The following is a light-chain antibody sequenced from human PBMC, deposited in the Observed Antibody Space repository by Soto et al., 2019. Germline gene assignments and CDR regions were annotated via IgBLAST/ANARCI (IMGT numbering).Light chain of an antibody. V-gene: IGLV1-40*01. CDR2: GNN. J-gene: IGLJ3*02. Sequence: QSVLTQPPSVSGAPGQRVTISCTGSSSDIGAHYDVHWYQQLPGKAPKLLIYGNNNRPSGVPDRFSGSKSGTSASLAITGLQAEDEAADYCQSSDRSMSGWVFGGGTKVTVL. CDR3: QSSDRSMSGWV. CDR1: SSDIGAHYD.